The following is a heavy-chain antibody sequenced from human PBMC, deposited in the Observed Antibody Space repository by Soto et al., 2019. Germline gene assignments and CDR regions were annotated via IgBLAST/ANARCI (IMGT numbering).Heavy chain of an antibody. J-gene: IGHJ6*02. CDR2: VNHIGST. V-gene: IGHV4-34*01. CDR1: GGSFSGYY. Sequence: TWDTLSLTGAVYGGSFSGYYWSWIRQPPGKGLEWIGEVNHIGSTNYNPSLKSRVTISVDTSKNQFSLKLSSVTAADTAVYYCARRGGLYCSGGSCYFERNYYYYYYGMDVWGQGTTVTVSS. D-gene: IGHD2-15*01. CDR3: ARRGGLYCSGGSCYFERNYYYYYYGMDV.